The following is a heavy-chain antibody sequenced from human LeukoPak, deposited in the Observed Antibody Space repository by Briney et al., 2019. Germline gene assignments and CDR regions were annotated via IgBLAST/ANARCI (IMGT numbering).Heavy chain of an antibody. V-gene: IGHV1-2*02. J-gene: IGHJ3*02. CDR1: GYTFTGYY. CDR2: INPNSGGT. CDR3: ASFRDDAFDI. Sequence: GASVKVSCKASGYTFTGYYMHWVRQAPGQGLEWMEWINPNSGGTNYAQNFQGRVTMTRDTSISTAYMELSSLRYDDTAVYYCASFRDDAFDIWGQGTMLTVSS.